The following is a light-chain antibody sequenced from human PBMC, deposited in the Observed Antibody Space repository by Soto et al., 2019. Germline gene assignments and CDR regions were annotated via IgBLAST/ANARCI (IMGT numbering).Light chain of an antibody. J-gene: IGKJ2*02. CDR3: MQALQTPRT. CDR1: QTLLHSNGYNY. V-gene: IGKV2-28*01. Sequence: DIVMTQSPLSLPVTPGEQASISCGSSQTLLHSNGYNYLDWYLQKPGQSPRLLIYLGSNRASGVPDRFSGRGSGTDFTLKISRVEAEDVGVYYCMQALQTPRTFGQGTKLEIK. CDR2: LGS.